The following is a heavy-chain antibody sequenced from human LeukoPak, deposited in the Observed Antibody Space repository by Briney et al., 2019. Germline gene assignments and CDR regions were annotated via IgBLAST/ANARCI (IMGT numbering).Heavy chain of an antibody. V-gene: IGHV3-23*01. J-gene: IGHJ6*04. CDR1: GFTFNTYG. CDR3: AELGITMIGGV. CDR2: ISGSGGGT. Sequence: GGSLRLSCAASGFTFNTYGMSWVRQGPGKGLEWVSGISGSGGGTNYADSVKGRFTISRDNSKNSLYLQMNSLRAEDTAVYYCAELGITMIGGVWGKGTTVTISS. D-gene: IGHD3-10*02.